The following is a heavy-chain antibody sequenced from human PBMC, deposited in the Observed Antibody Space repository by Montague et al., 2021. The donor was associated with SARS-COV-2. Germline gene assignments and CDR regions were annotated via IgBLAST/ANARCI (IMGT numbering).Heavy chain of an antibody. CDR1: GFTFTHYE. Sequence: SLRLSCAASGFTFTHYEMNWVRQAPGKGLEWVSYISSSGSIIYYADSVKGRFTISRDIAKNSLYMQMSSLRAEETAVYYCARDREYCSSARCYDIYSCMDVWGQGTPVTVS. CDR3: ARDREYCSSARCYDIYSCMDV. J-gene: IGHJ6*02. CDR2: ISSSGSII. D-gene: IGHD2-2*01. V-gene: IGHV3-48*03.